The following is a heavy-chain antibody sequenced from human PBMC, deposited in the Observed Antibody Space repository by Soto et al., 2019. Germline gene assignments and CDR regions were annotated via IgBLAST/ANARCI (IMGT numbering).Heavy chain of an antibody. CDR3: ARGPPHPVGATGVWFDP. CDR1: GGSFSGYY. V-gene: IGHV4-34*01. Sequence: SETLSLTCAVYGGSFSGYYWSWIRQPPGKGLKWIGEINHSGSTNYNPSLKSRVTISVDTSKNQFSLKLSSVTAADTAVYYCARGPPHPVGATGVWFDPWGQGTLVTVSS. D-gene: IGHD1-26*01. CDR2: INHSGST. J-gene: IGHJ5*02.